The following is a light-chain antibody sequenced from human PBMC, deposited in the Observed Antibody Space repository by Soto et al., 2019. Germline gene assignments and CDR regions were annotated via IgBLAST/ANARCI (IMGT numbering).Light chain of an antibody. CDR3: SSYTSSSIYVV. Sequence: QSALTQPASVPGSPGQSITISCTGTSSDVGGYNYVSWYQQHPGKAPKLMIYDVSNRPSGVSNRFSGSKSGNTASLTISGLQAEDEADYYCSSYTSSSIYVVFGGGTKVTVL. CDR2: DVS. CDR1: SSDVGGYNY. J-gene: IGLJ2*01. V-gene: IGLV2-14*01.